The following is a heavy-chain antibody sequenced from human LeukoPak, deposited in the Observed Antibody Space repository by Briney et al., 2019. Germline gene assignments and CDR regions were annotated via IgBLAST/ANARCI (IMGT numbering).Heavy chain of an antibody. D-gene: IGHD6-13*01. CDR2: IYYSGGT. J-gene: IGHJ1*01. V-gene: IGHV4-59*01. CDR3: ARVGGSSSWTGYFQH. Sequence: SETLSLTCTVSGGSISSYYWSWIRQPPGKGLEWIGYIYYSGGTNYNPSLKSRVTISVDTSKNQFSLKLSSVTAADTAVYYCARVGGSSSWTGYFQHWGQGTLVTVSS. CDR1: GGSISSYY.